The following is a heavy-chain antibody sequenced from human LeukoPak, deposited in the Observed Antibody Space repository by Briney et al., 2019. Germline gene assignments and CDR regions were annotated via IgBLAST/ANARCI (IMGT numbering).Heavy chain of an antibody. V-gene: IGHV4-59*01. CDR3: ARATYYYDSSGYLGPLPLDY. Sequence: SETLSLTCTVSGGSIRSYYGSWFRQPPGKGLGGIGDIYYSGSTNYNPSLNSRVTISVDTSKNQFSLKLSSVTAADTAVYYCARATYYYDSSGYLGPLPLDYWGQGTLVTVSS. J-gene: IGHJ4*02. CDR2: IYYSGST. CDR1: GGSIRSYY. D-gene: IGHD3-22*01.